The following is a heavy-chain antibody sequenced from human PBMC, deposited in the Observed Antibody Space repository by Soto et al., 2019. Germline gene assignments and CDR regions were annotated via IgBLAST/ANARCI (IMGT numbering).Heavy chain of an antibody. J-gene: IGHJ4*02. CDR3: ASGSGYYFRYFDY. Sequence: SETLSLPCTVSGGSISSGDYYWSWIRQPPGKGLEWIGHIYYSGASYYNPSLKSRLTISLDTPKNQSSLKLTSVTAADTAVYYCASGSGYYFRYFDYWGQGSLVTVSS. D-gene: IGHD3-22*01. V-gene: IGHV4-30-4*01. CDR2: IYYSGAS. CDR1: GGSISSGDYY.